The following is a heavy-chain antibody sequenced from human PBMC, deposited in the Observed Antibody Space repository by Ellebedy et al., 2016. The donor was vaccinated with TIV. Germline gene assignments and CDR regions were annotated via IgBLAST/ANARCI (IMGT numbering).Heavy chain of an antibody. V-gene: IGHV3-48*02. CDR3: ACRAASWYSDNNWFDP. CDR1: GFNFGDYS. Sequence: PGGSLRLSCAGSGFNFGDYSMNRVRQAPGKGLEWISYINAGGERIYYADSVKGRFTISRDNARNILYLHMNSLRDEDTAVYYCACRAASWYSDNNWFDPWGQGSPVTVSS. CDR2: INAGGERI. D-gene: IGHD6-13*01. J-gene: IGHJ5*02.